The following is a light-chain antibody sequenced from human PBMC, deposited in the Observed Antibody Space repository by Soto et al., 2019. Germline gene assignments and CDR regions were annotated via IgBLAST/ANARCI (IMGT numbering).Light chain of an antibody. Sequence: QSALTQPPSASGTPGQGVTISCSGSTSNSGSNYVYWYQQLPGAAPKLLIYRNNQRPSGVPDRFSGSKSGTSASLAISGRRSDDEADYFCATWDDSLNGFYVFGTGTKVTVL. CDR1: TSNSGSNY. J-gene: IGLJ1*01. CDR2: RNN. CDR3: ATWDDSLNGFYV. V-gene: IGLV1-47*01.